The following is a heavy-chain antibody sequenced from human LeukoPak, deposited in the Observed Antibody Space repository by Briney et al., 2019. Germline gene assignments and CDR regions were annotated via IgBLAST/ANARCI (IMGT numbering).Heavy chain of an antibody. CDR1: GFTFSSYS. Sequence: PGGSLRLSCAASGFTFSSYSMNWVRQAPGKGLEWVSSISSSSYIYYADSVKGRFTISRDNAKNSLYLQMNSLRAEDTAVYYCARDRSSSGWYVWKVYYGMDVWGQGTTVTVSS. D-gene: IGHD6-19*01. CDR2: ISSSSYI. CDR3: ARDRSSSGWYVWKVYYGMDV. V-gene: IGHV3-21*01. J-gene: IGHJ6*02.